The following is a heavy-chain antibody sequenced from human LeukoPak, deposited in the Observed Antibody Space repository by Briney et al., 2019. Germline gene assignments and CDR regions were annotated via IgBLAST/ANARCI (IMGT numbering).Heavy chain of an antibody. V-gene: IGHV1-8*01. CDR2: MNPNSGNT. D-gene: IGHD2-15*01. Sequence: ASVKVSCKASGYTFTRYDINWVRQATGQGLEWMGWMNPNSGNTGYAQKFQGRVTMTRNTSISTAYMELSSLRSEDTAVYYCARGAFRYCSGGICYSDYWGQGTLGTVSS. CDR1: GYTFTRYD. CDR3: ARGAFRYCSGGICYSDY. J-gene: IGHJ4*02.